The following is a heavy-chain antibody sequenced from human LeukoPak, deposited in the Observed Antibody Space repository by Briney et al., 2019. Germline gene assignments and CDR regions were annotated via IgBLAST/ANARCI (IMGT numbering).Heavy chain of an antibody. Sequence: GGSLRLSCAASGFTFSSYEMNWVRQAPGKGLEWVSYISSSGSTIYCADSVKGRFTISRDNAKNSLYLQMNSLRAEDTAVYYCARQGYSSSWYHINLYYYYYGMDVWGKGTTVTVSS. CDR1: GFTFSSYE. J-gene: IGHJ6*04. CDR2: ISSSGSTI. V-gene: IGHV3-48*03. CDR3: ARQGYSSSWYHINLYYYYYGMDV. D-gene: IGHD6-13*01.